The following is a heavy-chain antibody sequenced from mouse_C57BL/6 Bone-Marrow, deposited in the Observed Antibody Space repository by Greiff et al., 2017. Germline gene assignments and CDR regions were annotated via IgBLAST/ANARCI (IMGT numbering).Heavy chain of an antibody. D-gene: IGHD1-1*01. CDR3: ARKALTTVDYFDY. J-gene: IGHJ2*01. Sequence: VHVKQSGPELVKPGASVKISCKASGYSFTDYNMNWVKQSNGKSLEWIGVINPNYGTTSYNQKFKGKATLTVDQSSSTAYMQLNSLTSEDSAVYYCARKALTTVDYFDYWGQGTTLTVSS. V-gene: IGHV1-39*01. CDR1: GYSFTDYN. CDR2: INPNYGTT.